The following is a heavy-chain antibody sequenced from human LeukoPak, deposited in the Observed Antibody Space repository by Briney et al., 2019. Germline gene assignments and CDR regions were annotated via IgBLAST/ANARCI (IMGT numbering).Heavy chain of an antibody. Sequence: GGSLGLSCEVSGFSVDGNYMTWVRQVPGRGLEWVALVFSGDSTDYPDSVKGRFTISRDKSKNTLHLQMDSLRPEDTAMYYCALTYYFDRRGYSYFDYWGQGALVTVSS. CDR2: VFSGDST. CDR3: ALTYYFDRRGYSYFDY. CDR1: GFSVDGNY. D-gene: IGHD3-22*01. V-gene: IGHV3-53*01. J-gene: IGHJ4*02.